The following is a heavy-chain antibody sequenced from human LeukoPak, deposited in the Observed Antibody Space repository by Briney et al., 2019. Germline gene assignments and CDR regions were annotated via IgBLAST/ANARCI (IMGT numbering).Heavy chain of an antibody. V-gene: IGHV1-69*13. J-gene: IGHJ4*02. D-gene: IGHD3-22*01. CDR3: ASRGDYDSSGYYWELDY. CDR2: IIPIFGTA. Sequence: EASVKVSCKASGGTFSSYAISWVRQAPGQGLEWMGGIIPIFGTANYAQEFQGRVTITADESTSTAYMELSSLRSEDTAVYYCASRGDYDSSGYYWELDYWGQGTLVTVSS. CDR1: GGTFSSYA.